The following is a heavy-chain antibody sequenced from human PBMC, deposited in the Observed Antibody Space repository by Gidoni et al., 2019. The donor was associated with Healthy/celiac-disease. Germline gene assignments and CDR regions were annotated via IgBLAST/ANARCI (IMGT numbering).Heavy chain of an antibody. CDR3: AVHSSGWYYFDY. D-gene: IGHD6-19*01. CDR1: GYTFTSYY. J-gene: IGHJ4*02. CDR2: INPSGGST. V-gene: IGHV1-46*01. Sequence: QVQLVQSGAEVKKPGASVKVSCKASGYTFTSYYMHWVRQAPGQGLEWMGIINPSGGSTSYAQKFQGRVTMTRDTSTSTVYMELSSLRSEDTAVYYCAVHSSGWYYFDYWGQGTLVTVSS.